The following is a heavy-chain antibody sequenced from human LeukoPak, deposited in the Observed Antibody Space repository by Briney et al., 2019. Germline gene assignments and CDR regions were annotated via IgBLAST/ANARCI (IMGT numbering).Heavy chain of an antibody. CDR3: ARAGGPHTVDV. V-gene: IGHV3-7*01. J-gene: IGHJ6*02. CDR1: GFTFSLYW. D-gene: IGHD2-8*02. Sequence: PGGSLRPSCGASGFTFSLYWMSWVRQAPGKGLEWVANINHDGSEKYHVDSVKGRFTISRDNAKNTLFLQMNSLRVEDTAVLYCARAGGPHTVDVWGQGTTVTVSS. CDR2: INHDGSEK.